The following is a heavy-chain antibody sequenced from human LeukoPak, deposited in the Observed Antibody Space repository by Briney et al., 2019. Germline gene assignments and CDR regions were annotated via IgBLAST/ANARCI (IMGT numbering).Heavy chain of an antibody. Sequence: GSLILSCAASGFTFSSYSMNWVRQAPGKGLEWVSSISSSSSYIYYADSVKGRFTISRDNAKNSLYLQMNSLRAEDTAVYYCAREATITYCGGDCYPEYNWFDPWGQGTLVTVSS. V-gene: IGHV3-21*01. J-gene: IGHJ5*02. D-gene: IGHD2-21*02. CDR3: AREATITYCGGDCYPEYNWFDP. CDR2: ISSSSSYI. CDR1: GFTFSSYS.